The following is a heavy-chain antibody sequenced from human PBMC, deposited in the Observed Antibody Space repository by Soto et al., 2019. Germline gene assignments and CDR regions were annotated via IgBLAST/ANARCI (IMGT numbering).Heavy chain of an antibody. D-gene: IGHD6-13*01. CDR1: GASISSTSSY. CDR3: ATTRGIAVGGSFDH. Sequence: PSETLSLTCIVSGASISSTSSYWGWIRQPPGKGLEWVGTFYSGGTYNNPSLKSRVTISVDTSKNQFSLKLSSVAAEDTAIYYCATTRGIAVGGSFDHWGQGTLVTVSS. V-gene: IGHV4-39*01. CDR2: FYSGGT. J-gene: IGHJ5*02.